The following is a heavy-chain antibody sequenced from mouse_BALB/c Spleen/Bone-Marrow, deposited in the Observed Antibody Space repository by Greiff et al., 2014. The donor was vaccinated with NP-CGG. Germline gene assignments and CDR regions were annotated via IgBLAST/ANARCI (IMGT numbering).Heavy chain of an antibody. V-gene: IGHV1-69*01. CDR2: IDISESYT. Sequence: QVQLQQSGAELGMPGASVKMSCKAFGYTFTDNWFSWGKQRLGQGLEGIGAIDISESYTNYNQKFMGKASLTVDAPSSTAYMQVSSLTSDDSAVYYCARGGHDFSLDYWGQGTSVTVSS. J-gene: IGHJ4*01. CDR3: ARGGHDFSLDY. CDR1: GYTFTDNW. D-gene: IGHD2-4*01.